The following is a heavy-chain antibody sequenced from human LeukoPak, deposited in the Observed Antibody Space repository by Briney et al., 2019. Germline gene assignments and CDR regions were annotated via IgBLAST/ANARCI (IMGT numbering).Heavy chain of an antibody. CDR3: ARDNSVRDEAWWFNP. Sequence: YNGNTNYAQKFQGRVTLTRDLSTDTDYLELRSLRSEDTAVYYCARDNSVRDEAWWFNPWGQGTLVTVSS. V-gene: IGHV1-18*01. D-gene: IGHD5-24*01. J-gene: IGHJ5*02. CDR2: YNGNT.